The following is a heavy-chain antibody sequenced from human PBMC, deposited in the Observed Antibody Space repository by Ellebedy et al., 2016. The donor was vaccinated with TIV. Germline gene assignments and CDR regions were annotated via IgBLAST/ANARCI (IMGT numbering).Heavy chain of an antibody. Sequence: ASVKVSCXASGYTFTSFGFSWVRHAPGQGLEWMGRVSGYNGNTNYAQKLQGRVTMTTDTSTSTAYMELRSLRSDDTAVYYCARDDYGDRYGMDVWGQGTTVTVSS. J-gene: IGHJ6*02. CDR2: VSGYNGNT. CDR1: GYTFTSFG. D-gene: IGHD4-17*01. V-gene: IGHV1-18*01. CDR3: ARDDYGDRYGMDV.